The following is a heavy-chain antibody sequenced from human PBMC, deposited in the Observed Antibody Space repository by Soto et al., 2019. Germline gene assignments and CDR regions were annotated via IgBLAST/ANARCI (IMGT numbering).Heavy chain of an antibody. CDR2: IYHTETT. Sequence: XATLSLTFAVSGGSISINNWWSWVRQPPGKGLEWIGEIYHTETTNYNPSLKSRVTFSVDHSKNQISLRLTSVTAADSAVYYCERTYGGSSYGMDVWGQGTTVTVSS. CDR3: ERTYGGSSYGMDV. D-gene: IGHD6-13*01. J-gene: IGHJ6*02. CDR1: GGSISINNW. V-gene: IGHV4-4*02.